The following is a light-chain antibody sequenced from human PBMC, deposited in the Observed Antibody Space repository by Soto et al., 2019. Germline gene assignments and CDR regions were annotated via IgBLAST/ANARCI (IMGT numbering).Light chain of an antibody. CDR3: MQALQTPFT. CDR1: QSLLHSNGYNY. CDR2: LGS. J-gene: IGKJ3*01. V-gene: IGKV2-28*01. Sequence: DIVMTQSPLSLPVTPGEPASISCRSSQSLLHSNGYNYLDWYLQKPGQSPQLLIYLGSNRASGVPERFSGSGSGTDFTLKISRVEAEDGGVYYCMQALQTPFTFGPGTKVDIK.